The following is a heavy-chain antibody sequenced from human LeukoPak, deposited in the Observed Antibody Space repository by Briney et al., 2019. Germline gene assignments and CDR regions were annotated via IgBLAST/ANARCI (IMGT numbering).Heavy chain of an antibody. V-gene: IGHV3-48*03. CDR3: ARTGDLDY. CDR1: GFSFSSSQ. Sequence: GGSLRLSCAASGFSFSSSQMNWVRQAPGKGPEWVSHISSGGNTEYYADSVRGRFTISRDNAKNSLYLQMNGLRVEDTAVYYCARTGDLDYWGQGTLVTVSS. J-gene: IGHJ4*02. D-gene: IGHD4-17*01. CDR2: ISSGGNTE.